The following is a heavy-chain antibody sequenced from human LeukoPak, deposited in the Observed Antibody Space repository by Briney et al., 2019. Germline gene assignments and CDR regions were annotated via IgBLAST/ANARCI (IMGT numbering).Heavy chain of an antibody. CDR2: INQDGSEK. D-gene: IGHD3-3*01. Sequence: EPGGSLRLSCAASGFTFSSYWMSWVRQAPGKGLEWVANINQDGSEKHYVDSVKGRLTISRDNGKNLLYLQMNSLRVEDTAVYYCAGGPGFLIDCWGQGTLVTVSS. CDR1: GFTFSSYW. V-gene: IGHV3-7*01. CDR3: AGGPGFLIDC. J-gene: IGHJ4*02.